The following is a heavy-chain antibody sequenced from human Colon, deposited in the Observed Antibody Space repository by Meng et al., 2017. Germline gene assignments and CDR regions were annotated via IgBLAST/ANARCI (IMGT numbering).Heavy chain of an antibody. J-gene: IGHJ4*02. D-gene: IGHD5-24*01. Sequence: VQLVESGGGLVHPGGSPRLYCAASGFTFSSYWMHWVRQAPGKGLVWVSRINRDGSSTSYADSVKGRFTISRADAKNTLYLQMNSLRAEDTAVYYCARGRRDGYNLDYWGQGTLVTVSS. CDR2: INRDGSST. V-gene: IGHV3-74*01. CDR3: ARGRRDGYNLDY. CDR1: GFTFSSYW.